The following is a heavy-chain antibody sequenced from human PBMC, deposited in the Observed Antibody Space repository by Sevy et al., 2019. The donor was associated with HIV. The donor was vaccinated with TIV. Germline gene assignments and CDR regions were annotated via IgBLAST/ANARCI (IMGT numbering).Heavy chain of an antibody. CDR3: ARNVDMTTLIGGLYYFDS. Sequence: GESLKISCKASGYKFTTYWIGWARQMPGKGLEWMGMIYPRDSDTRYSPSFQGQVTISADTSNNTAYLLWSSLKASDTAMYFCARNVDMTTLIGGLYYFDSWGQGTLVTVSS. J-gene: IGHJ4*02. CDR1: GYKFTTYW. V-gene: IGHV5-51*01. CDR2: IYPRDSDT. D-gene: IGHD4-4*01.